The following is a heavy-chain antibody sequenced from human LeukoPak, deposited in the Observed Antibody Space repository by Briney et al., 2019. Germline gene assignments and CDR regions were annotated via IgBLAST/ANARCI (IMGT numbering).Heavy chain of an antibody. D-gene: IGHD3-10*02. CDR2: LSSDGTDK. Sequence: GGSLRLSCAASGFAFSRHAMHWVRQAPGKGLEWVAVLSSDGTDKHYADSVKGRFTISRDNSKSTLYLQMNSLRGEDTAIYYCAKDLHYYVAMDVWGQGTTVTVSS. CDR1: GFAFSRHA. V-gene: IGHV3-30-3*01. CDR3: AKDLHYYVAMDV. J-gene: IGHJ6*02.